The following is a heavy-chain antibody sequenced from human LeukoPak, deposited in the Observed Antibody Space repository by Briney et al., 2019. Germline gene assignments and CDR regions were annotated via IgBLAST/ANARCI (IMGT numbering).Heavy chain of an antibody. V-gene: IGHV1-2*02. Sequence: GASVKVSCKASGYTFTGYYMHWVRQAPGQGLEWMGWINPNSGGTNYAQKFQGRVTMTRDTSISTAYMELSRLRSDDTAVYYCARDPMLLPYNWFDPWGQGTLVTVSS. J-gene: IGHJ5*02. CDR2: INPNSGGT. CDR1: GYTFTGYY. D-gene: IGHD3-22*01. CDR3: ARDPMLLPYNWFDP.